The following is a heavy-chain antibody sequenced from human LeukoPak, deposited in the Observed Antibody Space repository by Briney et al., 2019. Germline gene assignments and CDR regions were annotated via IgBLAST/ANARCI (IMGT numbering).Heavy chain of an antibody. D-gene: IGHD4-23*01. CDR1: GGSISTYY. CDR3: AKGYGGNFLDY. CDR2: IYYSGST. Sequence: PSETLSLTCTVSGGSISTYYWRWIRQPPGKGLEWIGYIYYSGSTNYNPSLKSRVTISGDTSKNQFSLKLSSVTAADTAVYYCAKGYGGNFLDYWGQGTLVTVSS. J-gene: IGHJ4*02. V-gene: IGHV4-59*01.